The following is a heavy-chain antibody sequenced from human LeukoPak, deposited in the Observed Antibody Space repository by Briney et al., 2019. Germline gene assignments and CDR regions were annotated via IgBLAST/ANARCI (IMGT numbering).Heavy chain of an antibody. Sequence: SSETLSLTCTVSGGSISSSSYYWGWIRQPPGKGLEWIGSIYYSGSTYYNPSLKSQVTISVDTSKNQFSLKLSSVTAADTAVYYCARLTYYYDSSGYTEVDYWGQGTLVTVSS. CDR1: GGSISSSSYY. V-gene: IGHV4-39*01. J-gene: IGHJ4*02. CDR2: IYYSGST. CDR3: ARLTYYYDSSGYTEVDY. D-gene: IGHD3-22*01.